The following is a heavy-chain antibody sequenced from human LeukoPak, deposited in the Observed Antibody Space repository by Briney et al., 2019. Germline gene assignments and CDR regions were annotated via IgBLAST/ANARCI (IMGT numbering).Heavy chain of an antibody. Sequence: GGSLRLSCAASGFTFSSYAMSWVRQAPGKGLEWVSAISGSGGSTYYADSVKGRFTISRDNSKNTLYLQMNSLRAEDTAVYYCAKDRRYYDSSGYCDFDYWGQGTLVTVSS. CDR2: ISGSGGST. CDR3: AKDRRYYDSSGYCDFDY. J-gene: IGHJ4*02. CDR1: GFTFSSYA. V-gene: IGHV3-23*01. D-gene: IGHD3-22*01.